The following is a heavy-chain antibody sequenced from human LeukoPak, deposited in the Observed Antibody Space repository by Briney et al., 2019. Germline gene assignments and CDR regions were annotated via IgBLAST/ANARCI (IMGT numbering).Heavy chain of an antibody. D-gene: IGHD5-24*01. V-gene: IGHV1-8*03. J-gene: IGHJ3*02. CDR2: MNPNSGNT. Sequence: ASVKVSCKASGYTFTSYDINWVRQATGQGLEWMGWMNPNSGNTGYAQKFQGRVTITRNTSISTAYMELSSLRSEDTAVYYCARPKERLTDAFDIWGQGTMVTASS. CDR1: GYTFTSYD. CDR3: ARPKERLTDAFDI.